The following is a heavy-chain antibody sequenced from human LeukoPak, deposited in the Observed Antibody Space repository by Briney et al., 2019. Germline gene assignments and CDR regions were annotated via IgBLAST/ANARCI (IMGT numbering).Heavy chain of an antibody. J-gene: IGHJ6*03. D-gene: IGHD6-19*01. V-gene: IGHV4-59*08. CDR3: ARLSGARSSGWYMYYYYYYMDV. CDR2: IYYSGST. Sequence: PSETLSLTCTVSGGSISSYYWSWIRQPPGKGLEWIGYIYYSGSTNYNPSLKSRVTISVDTSKNQFSLKLSSVTAADTAVYYCARLSGARSSGWYMYYYYYYMDVWGKGTTVTISS. CDR1: GGSISSYY.